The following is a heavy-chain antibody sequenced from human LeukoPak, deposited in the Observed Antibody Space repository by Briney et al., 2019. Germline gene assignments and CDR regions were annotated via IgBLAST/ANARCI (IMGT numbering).Heavy chain of an antibody. V-gene: IGHV3-23*01. D-gene: IGHD3-22*01. CDR1: GFTFSRYA. Sequence: GGSLRLSCAASGFTFSRYAMSWVGPAPRKGVEWVSAMSGSGGTTYYADCVTDRFTSSRDNSKNTLYLQMTSLRAEDTAVYYCAKDLDSSGYSDAFDIWGQGTMVTVSS. J-gene: IGHJ3*02. CDR2: MSGSGGTT. CDR3: AKDLDSSGYSDAFDI.